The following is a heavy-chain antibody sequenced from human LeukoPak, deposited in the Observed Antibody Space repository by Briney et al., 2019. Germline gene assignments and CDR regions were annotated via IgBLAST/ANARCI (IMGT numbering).Heavy chain of an antibody. CDR2: ISYDGSNK. D-gene: IGHD6-6*01. V-gene: IGHV3-30*03. CDR1: GFTFSSYS. Sequence: GGSLRLSCAASGFTFSSYSMNWVRQAPGKGLEWVAVISYDGSNKYYADSVKGRFTISRDNSENTLYLQMNSLRAEDTAVYYCAREVWQPPMFDYWGQGTLVTVSS. CDR3: AREVWQPPMFDY. J-gene: IGHJ4*02.